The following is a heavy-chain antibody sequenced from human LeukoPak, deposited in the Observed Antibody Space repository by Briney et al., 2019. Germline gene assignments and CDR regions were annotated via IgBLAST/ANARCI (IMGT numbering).Heavy chain of an antibody. V-gene: IGHV4-34*01. CDR3: ARGPLAGY. D-gene: IGHD3-16*02. J-gene: IGHJ4*02. CDR2: INHSGST. CDR1: GGSFSGYY. Sequence: SETLSLTCAVYGGSFSGYYWSWIRQPPGKGLEWIGEINHSGSTNYNPSLKSRVTISVDTSKNQFSLKLTSVTAADTAVYHCARGPLAGYWGQGTLVTVSS.